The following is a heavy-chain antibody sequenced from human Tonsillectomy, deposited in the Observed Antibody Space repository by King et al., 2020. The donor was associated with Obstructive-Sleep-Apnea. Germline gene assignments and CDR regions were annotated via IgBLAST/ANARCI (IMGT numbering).Heavy chain of an antibody. CDR3: VRQGRGYDFDY. CDR2: ISYTGTT. CDR1: GGSINNYY. V-gene: IGHV4-59*08. Sequence: VQLQESGPGLVKPSETLSLTCTVSGGSINNYYWSWLRQPPEKGLEWIGYISYTGTTDYKPSLKSRVTISVDTSKNQFSLRLGSVTAADTAVYYCVRQGRGYDFDYWGQGTLVTVSS. J-gene: IGHJ4*02. D-gene: IGHD3-16*01.